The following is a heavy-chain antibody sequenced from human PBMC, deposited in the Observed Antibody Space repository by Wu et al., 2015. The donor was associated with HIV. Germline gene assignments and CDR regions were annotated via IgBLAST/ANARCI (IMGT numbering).Heavy chain of an antibody. CDR3: ARWAPRLLMVVTAIPGETFDI. CDR2: INPNSGGT. D-gene: IGHD2-21*02. V-gene: IGHV1-2*02. J-gene: IGHJ3*02. Sequence: QVQLVQSGAEVKKPGASVKVSCKASGYTFTGYYMHWVRQAPGQGLEWMGWINPNSGGTNYAQKFQGRVTMTRDTSISTAYMELSRLISDDTAVYYCARWAPRLLMVVTAIPGETFDIWGQGTLVTVS. CDR1: GYTFTGYY.